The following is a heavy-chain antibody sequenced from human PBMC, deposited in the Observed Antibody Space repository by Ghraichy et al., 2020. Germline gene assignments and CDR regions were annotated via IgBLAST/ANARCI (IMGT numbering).Heavy chain of an antibody. V-gene: IGHV3-53*01. D-gene: IGHD5-24*01. CDR1: GFTVSGSY. J-gene: IGHJ3*02. Sequence: GESLNISCAASGFTVSGSYMSWVRQTPGKGLEWVSVIYISGTTYYGDSVKGRVIISRDNSENTLYLQMHRLRAEDTAIYYCARSSRWLQLSGGAFDIWGQGTMVTVSS. CDR2: IYISGTT. CDR3: ARSSRWLQLSGGAFDI.